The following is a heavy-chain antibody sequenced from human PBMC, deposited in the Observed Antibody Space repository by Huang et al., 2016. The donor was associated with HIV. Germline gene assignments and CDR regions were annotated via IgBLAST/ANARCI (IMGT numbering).Heavy chain of an antibody. J-gene: IGHJ3*02. CDR1: GGSISSSSYY. CDR2: IYYSDTT. Sequence: QLQLQESGPGLVKPSETLSLTCSVSGGSISSSSYYWGWIRQPPGKWLEWIGVIYYSDTTFYNPSLKSRVTISVDTSKNQFSLRLSSVTAADTSVYYCARHMDCSSSSCLAGGHERGPFDMWGQGIMVTVSS. D-gene: IGHD2-2*01. CDR3: ARHMDCSSSSCLAGGHERGPFDM. V-gene: IGHV4-39*01.